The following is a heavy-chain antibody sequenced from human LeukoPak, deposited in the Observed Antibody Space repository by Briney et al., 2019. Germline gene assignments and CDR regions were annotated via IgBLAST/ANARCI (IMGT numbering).Heavy chain of an antibody. Sequence: PGGSLRLSCAASGFTFRSYLMHWVRQVPGKGLEWVSRVIRDGSFTNYADSVKGRFTISRDNAKDTLYLQMSSLGAEDTAVYFCVRDGDDFNFDYWGQGSLVTVSS. J-gene: IGHJ4*02. V-gene: IGHV3-74*01. D-gene: IGHD5-24*01. CDR1: GFTFRSYL. CDR3: VRDGDDFNFDY. CDR2: VIRDGSFT.